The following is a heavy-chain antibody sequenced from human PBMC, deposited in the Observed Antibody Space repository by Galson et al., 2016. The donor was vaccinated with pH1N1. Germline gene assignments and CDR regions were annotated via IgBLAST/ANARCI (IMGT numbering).Heavy chain of an antibody. CDR1: GFSLSTSGVG. CDR3: AHSLYGDYVGWFDP. Sequence: PALVKPTQTLTLTCTFSGFSLSTSGVGVGWIRQPPGKALEWLALIYWNDDKRYSPSLKSSLTITKDTSTNQVVLTMTHMDPVDTATYYCAHSLYGDYVGWFDPWGQGTLVTVSS. D-gene: IGHD4-17*01. V-gene: IGHV2-5*01. CDR2: IYWNDDK. J-gene: IGHJ5*02.